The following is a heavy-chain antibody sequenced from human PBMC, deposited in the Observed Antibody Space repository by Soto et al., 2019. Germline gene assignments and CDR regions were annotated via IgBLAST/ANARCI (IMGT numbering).Heavy chain of an antibody. J-gene: IGHJ6*03. D-gene: IGHD2-15*01. CDR2: ISGSGGST. CDR3: AKDSTGWSLVVAAPYYYYYMDV. V-gene: IGHV3-23*01. CDR1: GFTFSSYA. Sequence: PGGSLRLSCAASGFTFSSYAMSWVRQAPGKGLEWVSAISGSGGSTYYADSVKGRFTISRDNSKNTLYLQMNSLRAEDTAVYYCAKDSTGWSLVVAAPYYYYYMDVWGKGTTVTVSS.